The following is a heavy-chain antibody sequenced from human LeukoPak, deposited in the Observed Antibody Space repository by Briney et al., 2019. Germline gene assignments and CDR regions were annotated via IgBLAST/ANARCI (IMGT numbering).Heavy chain of an antibody. J-gene: IGHJ6*03. Sequence: GGSLRLSCVASGFTFSNYNMNWVRQAPGKGLEWVSSISSGSSFVYDADSVKGRFTISRDNSKNTLYLQMNSLRAEDTAVYYCAKDGFANPSYYYYHMDVWGKGTTVTVSS. CDR2: ISSGSSFV. D-gene: IGHD5-12*01. V-gene: IGHV3-21*01. CDR1: GFTFSNYN. CDR3: AKDGFANPSYYYYHMDV.